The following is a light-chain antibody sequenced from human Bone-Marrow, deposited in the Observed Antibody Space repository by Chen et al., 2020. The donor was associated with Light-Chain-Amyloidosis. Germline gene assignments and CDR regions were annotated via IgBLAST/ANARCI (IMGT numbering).Light chain of an antibody. CDR3: DVWDRSSDRPV. Sequence: SYVLTQPSSVSVAPGQTATIACGGNNIGSTSVHWYQQTPGQAPLLVVYDDSDRPSGIPERLSGSNSGNTATLTISRVEAGDEADYYCDVWDRSSDRPVFGGGTKLTVL. J-gene: IGLJ3*02. CDR2: DDS. V-gene: IGLV3-21*02. CDR1: NIGSTS.